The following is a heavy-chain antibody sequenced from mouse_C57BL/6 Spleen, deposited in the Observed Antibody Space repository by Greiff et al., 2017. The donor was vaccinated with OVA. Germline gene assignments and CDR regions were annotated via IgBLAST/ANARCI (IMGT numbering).Heavy chain of an antibody. Sequence: EVKLVESGGGLVKPGGSLKLSCAASGFTFSSYAMSWVRQTPEKRLEWVATISDGGSYTYYPDNVKGRFTISRDNAKNNLYLQMSHLKSEDTAMYYCARKAITTVVVDYFDYWGQGTTLTVSS. CDR3: ARKAITTVVVDYFDY. D-gene: IGHD1-1*01. CDR2: ISDGGSYT. V-gene: IGHV5-4*03. J-gene: IGHJ2*01. CDR1: GFTFSSYA.